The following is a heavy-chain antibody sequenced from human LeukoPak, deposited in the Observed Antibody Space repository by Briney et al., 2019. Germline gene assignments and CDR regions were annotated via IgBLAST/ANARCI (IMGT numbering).Heavy chain of an antibody. Sequence: GGSLRLSCTGSGFTLSNYWMTWVRQVPGRGPKWVANVNRDGSETYYLNSVKGRFTISKDNAKNSLYLQMNSLRAEDTALYHCARNNGMDVWGQGTTVIVSS. CDR3: ARNNGMDV. J-gene: IGHJ6*02. CDR1: GFTLSNYW. CDR2: VNRDGSET. V-gene: IGHV3-7*03.